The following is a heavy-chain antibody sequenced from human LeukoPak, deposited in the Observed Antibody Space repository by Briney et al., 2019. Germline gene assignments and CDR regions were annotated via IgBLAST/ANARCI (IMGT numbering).Heavy chain of an antibody. CDR2: FDPEDGET. J-gene: IGHJ4*02. V-gene: IGHV1-24*01. Sequence: ASVKVSCKVSGYTLTELSMHWVRQAPGKGLEWMGGFDPEDGETIYAQKFQGRVTMTEDTSTDTAYMELSSLRAEDTAVYYCALWGPQVGATGFDYWGQGTLVTVSS. CDR3: ALWGPQVGATGFDY. D-gene: IGHD1-26*01. CDR1: GYTLTELS.